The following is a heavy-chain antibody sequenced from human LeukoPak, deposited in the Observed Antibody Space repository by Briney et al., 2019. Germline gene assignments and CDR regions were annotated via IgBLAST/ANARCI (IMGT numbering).Heavy chain of an antibody. CDR2: FYSSAST. Sequence: GGSLRLSCAASGFTVSSNYMSWVRQAPGKGLEWVSVFYSSASTYYADSVKGRFTISRDNSKNSLYLQMNSLRAEDAAVYYCARESATGRTRGDGFFDYWGQGTLVTVSS. V-gene: IGHV3-66*01. CDR3: ARESATGRTRGDGFFDY. J-gene: IGHJ4*02. D-gene: IGHD6-13*01. CDR1: GFTVSSNY.